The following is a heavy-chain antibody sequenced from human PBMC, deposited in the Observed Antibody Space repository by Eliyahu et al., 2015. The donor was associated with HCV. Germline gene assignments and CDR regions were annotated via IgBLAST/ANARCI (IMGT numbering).Heavy chain of an antibody. CDR2: IKSKVDGGAT. Sequence: EEQLVESGGYLVKPGGSLRLSCAGSGFTFSNAWMNWVRQAPGKGLEWVARIKSKVDGGATDYAAPVKGRFTISRDDSKNTVYLQMNSLNSEDTALYYCATGGYYLDYWGQGTLVTVSS. CDR3: ATGGYYLDY. J-gene: IGHJ4*02. V-gene: IGHV3-15*01. D-gene: IGHD1-14*01. CDR1: GFTFSNAW.